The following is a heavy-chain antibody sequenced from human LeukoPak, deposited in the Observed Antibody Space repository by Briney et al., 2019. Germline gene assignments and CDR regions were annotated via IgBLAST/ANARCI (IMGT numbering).Heavy chain of an antibody. CDR3: ARRGLHDYGDSYYFDY. Sequence: GGSLRLSCAASGFTFSSYAMHWVRQAPGKGLEWVAVISYDGSNKYYADSVKGRFPISRDNSKNTLYLQMNSLRAEDTAVYYCARRGLHDYGDSYYFDYWGQGTLVTVSS. V-gene: IGHV3-30*04. J-gene: IGHJ4*02. D-gene: IGHD4-17*01. CDR2: ISYDGSNK. CDR1: GFTFSSYA.